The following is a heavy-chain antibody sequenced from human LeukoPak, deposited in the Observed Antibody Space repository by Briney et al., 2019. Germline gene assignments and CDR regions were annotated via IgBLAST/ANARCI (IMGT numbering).Heavy chain of an antibody. CDR2: ISGSGGST. V-gene: IGHV3-23*01. CDR1: GFTVSSNY. CDR3: AKDRGTVTPYYGMDV. Sequence: GGSLRLSCAASGFTVSSNYMSWVRQAPGKGLEWVSAISGSGGSTYYADSVKGRFTISRDNSKNKLYLQMNSLRAEDTAVYYCAKDRGTVTPYYGMDVWGQGTTVTVSS. D-gene: IGHD4-17*01. J-gene: IGHJ6*02.